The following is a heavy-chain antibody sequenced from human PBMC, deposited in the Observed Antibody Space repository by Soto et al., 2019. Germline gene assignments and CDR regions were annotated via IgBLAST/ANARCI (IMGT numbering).Heavy chain of an antibody. CDR1: GFTFSNYG. CDR2: TSYDGSNK. Sequence: GGSLRLSCAASGFTFSNYGMHWVRQAPGKGLEWVAITSYDGSNKYYADSVKGRFTISRDNSKNTLYLQMNSLRAEDTAVYYCAKGVKPLRYFDWLPINDAFDIWGQGTMVTVSS. J-gene: IGHJ3*02. V-gene: IGHV3-30*18. CDR3: AKGVKPLRYFDWLPINDAFDI. D-gene: IGHD3-9*01.